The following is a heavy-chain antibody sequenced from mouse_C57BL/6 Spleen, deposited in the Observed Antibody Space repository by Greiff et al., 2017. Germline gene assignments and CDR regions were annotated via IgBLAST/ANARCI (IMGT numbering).Heavy chain of an antibody. CDR3: AREGSSGYVDYAMDY. CDR1: GYSITSGYY. CDR2: ISYDGSN. V-gene: IGHV3-6*01. D-gene: IGHD3-2*02. J-gene: IGHJ4*01. Sequence: EVQLVESGPGLVKPSQSLSLTCSVTGYSITSGYYWNWIRQFPGNKLEWMGYISYDGSNNYNPSLKNRISITRDTSKNQFFLKLNSVTTEDTATYYCAREGSSGYVDYAMDYWGQGTSVTVSS.